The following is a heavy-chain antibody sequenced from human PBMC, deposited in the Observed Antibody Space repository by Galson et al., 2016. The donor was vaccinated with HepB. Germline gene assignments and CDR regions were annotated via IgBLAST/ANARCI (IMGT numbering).Heavy chain of an antibody. Sequence: SLRLSCAGSGFTFSDHYMNWIRQAPGKGLEWLSYISLTSIYTNYTDSVRGRFIISRDNSKNSLFLQMNNLQVEDTAIYYCVRDVWTGDVNRNYRYFDLWGRGTLVTVSS. V-gene: IGHV3-11*05. CDR3: VRDVWTGDVNRNYRYFDL. J-gene: IGHJ2*01. CDR2: ISLTSI. CDR1: GFTFSDHY. D-gene: IGHD1-1*01.